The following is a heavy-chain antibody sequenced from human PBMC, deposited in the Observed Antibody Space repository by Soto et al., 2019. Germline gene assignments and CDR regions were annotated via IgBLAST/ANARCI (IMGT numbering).Heavy chain of an antibody. CDR3: ARAGRGYYDSSGYYFAAFDI. D-gene: IGHD3-22*01. CDR1: GGTFSSYA. J-gene: IGHJ3*02. CDR2: IIPIFGTG. Sequence: ASVKVSCKASGGTFSSYAISWVRQAPGQGLEWMGGIIPIFGTGNYAQKFQGRVTITADESTSTAYMELSSLRSEDTAVYYCARAGRGYYDSSGYYFAAFDIWGQGTMVTVSS. V-gene: IGHV1-69*13.